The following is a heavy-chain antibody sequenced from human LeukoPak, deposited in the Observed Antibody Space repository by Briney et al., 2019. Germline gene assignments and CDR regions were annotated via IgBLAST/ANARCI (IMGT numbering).Heavy chain of an antibody. Sequence: GGSLRLSCAASGFTFSSYAMSWVRQAPGKGLEWVSAISGSGGSTYYADSVKGRFTISRDNAKNSLYLQMNSLRAEDTAVYYCARVMSSHAIYGSGSYYSDYWGQGTLVTVSS. D-gene: IGHD3-10*01. CDR2: ISGSGGST. J-gene: IGHJ4*02. CDR3: ARVMSSHAIYGSGSYYSDY. V-gene: IGHV3-23*01. CDR1: GFTFSSYA.